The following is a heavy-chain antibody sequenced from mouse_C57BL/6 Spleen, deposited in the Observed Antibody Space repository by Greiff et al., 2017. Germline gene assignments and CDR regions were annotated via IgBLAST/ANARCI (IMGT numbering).Heavy chain of an antibody. CDR2: ISDGGSYT. V-gene: IGHV5-4*01. J-gene: IGHJ1*03. CDR1: GFTFSSYA. D-gene: IGHD2-2*01. Sequence: EVKLVESGGGLVKPGGSLKLSCAASGFTFSSYAMSWVRQTPEKRLEWVATISDGGSYTYYPDNVKGRFTISRDNAKNNLYLQMSHLKSEDTAMYYCARDRGVTTGYFDVWGTGTTVTVSS. CDR3: ARDRGVTTGYFDV.